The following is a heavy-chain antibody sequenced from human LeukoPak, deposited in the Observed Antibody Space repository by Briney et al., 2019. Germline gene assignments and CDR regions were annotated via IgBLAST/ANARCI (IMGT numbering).Heavy chain of an antibody. Sequence: GGSLRLSCAASGFTFSSYAMSWVRQAPGKGLEWVSAISGSGGSTYYADSVKGRFTISRDNSKNTLYLQMNSLRAEDAAVYYCAKRGRRDSSGYYPKGYYFDYWGQGTLVTVSS. CDR1: GFTFSSYA. V-gene: IGHV3-23*01. J-gene: IGHJ4*02. D-gene: IGHD3-22*01. CDR3: AKRGRRDSSGYYPKGYYFDY. CDR2: ISGSGGST.